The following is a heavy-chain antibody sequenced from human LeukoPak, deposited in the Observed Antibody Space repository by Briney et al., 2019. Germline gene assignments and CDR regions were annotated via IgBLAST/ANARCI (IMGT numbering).Heavy chain of an antibody. Sequence: ASVKVSCKASGYTFATTTYGIGWVRQAPGQGLEWMGWISPYNGNTNYAQKFQGRVTMTTDTFTTTAYMELRSLRSDDTAVYYCARVGGIAVAGSDAFDRWGQKRMLSVSS. D-gene: IGHD6-19*01. J-gene: IGHJ3*01. CDR3: ARVGGIAVAGSDAFDR. CDR2: ISPYNGNT. CDR1: GYTFATTTYG. V-gene: IGHV1-18*01.